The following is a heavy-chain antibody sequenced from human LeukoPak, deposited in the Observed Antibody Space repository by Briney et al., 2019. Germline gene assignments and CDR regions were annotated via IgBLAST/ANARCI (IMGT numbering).Heavy chain of an antibody. D-gene: IGHD1-26*01. CDR1: GFTFSSYS. CDR2: IRYDGNNK. Sequence: GGSLRLSCAASGFTFSSYSMNWVRQAPGKGLEWVAFIRYDGNNKYYADSVKGRFTISRDNSKNTLYLQMNSLRDEDTAVYYCAKDFIAMSDWEPLGYWGRGILVTVSS. J-gene: IGHJ4*02. V-gene: IGHV3-30*02. CDR3: AKDFIAMSDWEPLGY.